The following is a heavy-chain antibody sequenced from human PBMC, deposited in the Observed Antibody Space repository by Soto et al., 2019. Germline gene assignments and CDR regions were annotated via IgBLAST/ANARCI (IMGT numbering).Heavy chain of an antibody. J-gene: IGHJ4*02. CDR3: ARPPGIYGDYFDSDY. V-gene: IGHV3-66*04. Sequence: EVQLVESGGGLVQPGGSLRLSCAASGFTVSSNYMSWVRQAPGKGLEWVSVIYSGGSTYYADSVKGRFTISRDNSKNTLYLQMNSLRAEDTAVYYCARPPGIYGDYFDSDYWGQGTPVTVSS. CDR1: GFTVSSNY. CDR2: IYSGGST. D-gene: IGHD4-17*01.